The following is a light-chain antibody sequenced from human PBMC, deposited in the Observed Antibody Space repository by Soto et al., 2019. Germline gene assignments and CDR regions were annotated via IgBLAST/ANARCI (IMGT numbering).Light chain of an antibody. CDR1: SSNIGAGYD. CDR2: TNM. V-gene: IGLV1-40*01. CDR3: QSYDSSLSGWV. J-gene: IGLJ3*02. Sequence: QSVLTQPPSVSGAPGQRVTISCTGSSSNIGAGYDVNWYQQFPGAAPKLLIYTNMNRPSGVPDRFSGSKSGTSASLVITGLQAEDEADYYCQSYDSSLSGWVFGGGTKVTVL.